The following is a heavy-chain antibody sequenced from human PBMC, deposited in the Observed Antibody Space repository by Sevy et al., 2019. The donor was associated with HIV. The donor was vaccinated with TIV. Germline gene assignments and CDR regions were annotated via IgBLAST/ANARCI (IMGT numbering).Heavy chain of an antibody. CDR2: INHSGST. CDR3: ARGRRYYYDSSGYYGDY. D-gene: IGHD3-22*01. CDR1: GGSFSGYY. J-gene: IGHJ4*02. V-gene: IGHV4-34*01. Sequence: SETLSLTCAVYGGSFSGYYWSWIRQPPGKGLEWIGEINHSGSTNYNPPLKSRVTISVDTSKNQFSLKLSSVTAADTAVYYCARGRRYYYDSSGYYGDYWGQGTLVTVSS.